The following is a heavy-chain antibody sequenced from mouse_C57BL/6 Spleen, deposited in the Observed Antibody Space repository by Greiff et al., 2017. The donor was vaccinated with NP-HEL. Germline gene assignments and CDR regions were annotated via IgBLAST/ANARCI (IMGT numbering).Heavy chain of an antibody. D-gene: IGHD4-1*01. CDR2: IYPGSGST. J-gene: IGHJ2*01. V-gene: IGHV1-55*01. CDR3: ASGGGTEYFDY. CDR1: GYTFTSYW. Sequence: QVHVKQSGAELVKPGASVKMSCKASGYTFTSYWITWVKQRPGQGLEWIGDIYPGSGSTNYNEKFKSKATLTVDTSSSTAYMQLSSLTSEDSAVYYCASGGGTEYFDYWGQGTTLTVSS.